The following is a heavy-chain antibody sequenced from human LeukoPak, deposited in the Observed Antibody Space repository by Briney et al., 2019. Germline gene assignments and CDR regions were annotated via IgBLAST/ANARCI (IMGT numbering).Heavy chain of an antibody. CDR1: GFTFSSYA. CDR3: ARGGQYCSGGSCSKPPHY. CDR2: ISSNGGGT. V-gene: IGHV3-64*01. Sequence: GGSLRLSCAASGFTFSSYAMHWVRQAPGKGLEYVSAISSNGGGTYYANSVKGRFTISRDNSKNTLYLQMGSLRAEDMAVYYCARGGQYCSGGSCSKPPHYWGQGTLVTVSS. D-gene: IGHD2-15*01. J-gene: IGHJ4*02.